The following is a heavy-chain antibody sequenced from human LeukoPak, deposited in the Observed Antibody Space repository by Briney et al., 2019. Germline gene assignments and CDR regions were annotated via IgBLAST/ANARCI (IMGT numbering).Heavy chain of an antibody. CDR3: ATTTATVTMGAFDI. CDR2: FDPEDGET. CDR1: GYTLTELS. Sequence: AAVKVSCKVSGYTLTELSMHWGRQAPGKGLEWMGGFDPEDGETIYAQKFQGRVTMTEDTSTDTAYMELSSLRSEDTAVYYCATTTATVTMGAFDIWGQGTMVTVSS. J-gene: IGHJ3*02. V-gene: IGHV1-24*01. D-gene: IGHD4-17*01.